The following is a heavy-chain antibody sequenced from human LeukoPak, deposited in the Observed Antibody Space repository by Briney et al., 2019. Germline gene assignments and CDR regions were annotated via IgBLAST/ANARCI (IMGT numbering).Heavy chain of an antibody. CDR1: GFTVSSNY. D-gene: IGHD2-2*01. CDR3: ARGGYCSSASCYLDN. J-gene: IGHJ4*02. V-gene: IGHV3-7*01. CDR2: IKQDGSEK. Sequence: GGSLRLSCAASGFTVSSNYMSWVRQAPGKGLEWVANIKQDGSEKFYVDSVKGRFTISRDNAKNSLYLQMNSLRAEDTAVYYCARGGYCSSASCYLDNWGQGTLVTVSS.